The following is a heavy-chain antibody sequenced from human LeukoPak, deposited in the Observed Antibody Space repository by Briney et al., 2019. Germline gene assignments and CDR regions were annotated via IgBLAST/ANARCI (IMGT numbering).Heavy chain of an antibody. J-gene: IGHJ6*02. CDR2: INHSGST. CDR3: ARGPRGYCSSTSCPPYYGMDV. V-gene: IGHV4-34*01. D-gene: IGHD2-2*01. Sequence: SETLSLTCAVYGGSFSGYYWSWIRQPPGKGLEWIGEINHSGSTNYNPSLKSRVTISVDTSKNQFSLKLSSVTAADTAVYYCARGPRGYCSSTSCPPYYGMDVWGQGTTVTVSS. CDR1: GGSFSGYY.